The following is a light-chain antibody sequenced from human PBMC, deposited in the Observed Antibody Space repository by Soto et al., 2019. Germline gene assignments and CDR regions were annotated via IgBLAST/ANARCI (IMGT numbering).Light chain of an antibody. CDR3: QQYNNWPQT. CDR1: QSVSSN. CDR2: GAS. V-gene: IGKV3-15*01. J-gene: IGKJ1*01. Sequence: EIVVTQSPATLSVSPGERATLSCRASQSVSSNLAWYQQKPGQAPRLLIYGASTRATGIPARFSGSGSGTEFTLTISSLQSEDFAVYYCQQYNNWPQTFGQGTKVE.